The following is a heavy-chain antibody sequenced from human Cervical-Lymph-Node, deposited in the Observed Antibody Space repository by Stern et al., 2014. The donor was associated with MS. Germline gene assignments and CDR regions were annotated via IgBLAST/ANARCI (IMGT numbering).Heavy chain of an antibody. D-gene: IGHD2-15*01. CDR2: INPDGSER. Sequence: EVHLVESGGGLVQPGESLRLSCVASGFTFNNYWMSWVRQTPGKRLEWVANINPDGSERYNVDSVQGRFTISRDNAKNSLYLHMNSLRAEDTAIYYCARDPAAWDHWGQGTLVSVSS. CDR1: GFTFNNYW. V-gene: IGHV3-7*01. J-gene: IGHJ4*02. CDR3: ARDPAAWDH.